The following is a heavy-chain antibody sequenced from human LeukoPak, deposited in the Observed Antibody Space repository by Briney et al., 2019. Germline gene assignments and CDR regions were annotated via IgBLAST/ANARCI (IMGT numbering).Heavy chain of an antibody. CDR3: ARNNNGAFDY. J-gene: IGHJ4*02. Sequence: PGGSLRLSCAASGFTFSTYSMHWVRQAPGKGLEWLSYIGTSSSTICYADSVKGRLTISRDNAKNSLYLQMNSLRDEDTAVYYCARNNNGAFDYWGQGTLVTVSS. CDR1: GFTFSTYS. D-gene: IGHD1-14*01. CDR2: IGTSSSTI. V-gene: IGHV3-48*02.